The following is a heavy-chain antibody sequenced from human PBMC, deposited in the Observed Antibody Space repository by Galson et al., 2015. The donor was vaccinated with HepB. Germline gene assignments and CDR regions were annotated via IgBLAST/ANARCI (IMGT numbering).Heavy chain of an antibody. CDR1: GFTFSSYE. CDR2: ISSSGSTI. Sequence: SLRLSCAASGFTFSSYEMNWVRQAPGKGLEWVSYISSSGSTIYYADSVKGRFTISRDNAKNSLYLQMNSLRAEDTAVYYCAREGRIQLWDVEMATIFFDYWGQGTLVTVSS. CDR3: AREGRIQLWDVEMATIFFDY. V-gene: IGHV3-48*03. J-gene: IGHJ4*02. D-gene: IGHD5-24*01.